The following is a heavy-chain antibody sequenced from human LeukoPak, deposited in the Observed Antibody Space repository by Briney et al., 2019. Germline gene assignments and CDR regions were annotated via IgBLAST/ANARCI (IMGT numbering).Heavy chain of an antibody. V-gene: IGHV3-11*01. Sequence: PGGSLRIFFAASGFNFSCHYMSWIRQAPGEGLEWASYISSSGSTIYYVGAVKVRFTMARDNDKNSLYLQMNSLRAEDPAVYYCASHHCSGGSCPFDYWGQGTLVTVSS. CDR1: GFNFSCHY. CDR2: ISSSGSTI. J-gene: IGHJ4*02. D-gene: IGHD2-15*01. CDR3: ASHHCSGGSCPFDY.